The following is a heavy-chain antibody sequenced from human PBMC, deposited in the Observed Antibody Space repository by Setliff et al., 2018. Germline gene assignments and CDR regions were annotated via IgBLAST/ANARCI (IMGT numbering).Heavy chain of an antibody. V-gene: IGHV4-38-2*01. D-gene: IGHD5-12*01. CDR3: ARGMRDGYRSFHY. CDR2: IYHSGST. J-gene: IGHJ4*02. Sequence: SETLSLTCAVSGASINSLSWWSWVRQPPGKGPEWIGTIYHSGSTYFNPSLESRVTLSVDTSKNQFSLKLTSVIAADTAVYYCARGMRDGYRSFHYWGQGTLVTVSS. CDR1: GASINSLSW.